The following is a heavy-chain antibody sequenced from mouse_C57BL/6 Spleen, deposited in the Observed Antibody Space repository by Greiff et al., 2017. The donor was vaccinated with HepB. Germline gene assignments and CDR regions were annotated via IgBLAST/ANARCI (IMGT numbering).Heavy chain of an antibody. CDR3: TRLYDYDALGYAMDY. Sequence: VQLQQSGPVLARPGASVKMSCKTSGYTFTSYWMHWVKQRPGQGLEWIGAIYPGNSDTSYNQKFKGKAKLTAVTSASTAYMELSSLTNEDSAVYYCTRLYDYDALGYAMDYWGQGTSVTVSS. D-gene: IGHD2-4*01. J-gene: IGHJ4*01. V-gene: IGHV1-5*01. CDR1: GYTFTSYW. CDR2: IYPGNSDT.